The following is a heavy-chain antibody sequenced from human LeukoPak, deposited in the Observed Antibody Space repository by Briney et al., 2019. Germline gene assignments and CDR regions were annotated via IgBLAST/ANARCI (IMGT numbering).Heavy chain of an antibody. D-gene: IGHD2-8*02. CDR2: IYYSGST. CDR1: GGSISSSSYY. Sequence: SETLSLTCTVSGGSISSSSYYWGWIRQPPGKGLEWIGSIYYSGSTYYNPSLKSRVTISVDTSKNQFSLKLSSVTAADTAVYYCARDILLGAVYYMDVWGKGTTVTVSS. CDR3: ARDILLGAVYYMDV. J-gene: IGHJ6*03. V-gene: IGHV4-39*07.